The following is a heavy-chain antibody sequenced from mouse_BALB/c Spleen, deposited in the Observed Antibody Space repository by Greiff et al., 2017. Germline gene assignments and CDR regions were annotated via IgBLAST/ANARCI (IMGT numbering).Heavy chain of an antibody. CDR1: GYAFTNYL. D-gene: IGHD2-1*01. V-gene: IGHV1-54*01. J-gene: IGHJ4*01. CDR2: INPGSGGT. Sequence: QVQLKQSGAELVRPGTSVKVSCKASGYAFTNYLIEWVKQRPGQGLEWIGVINPGSGGTNYNEKFKGKATLTADKSSSTAYMQLSSLTSDDSAVYFCARYGNSPYAMDYWGQGTSVTVSS. CDR3: ARYGNSPYAMDY.